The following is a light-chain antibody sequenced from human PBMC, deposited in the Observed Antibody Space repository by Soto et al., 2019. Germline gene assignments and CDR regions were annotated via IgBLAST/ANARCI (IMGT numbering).Light chain of an antibody. CDR2: AAS. V-gene: IGKV1-12*01. J-gene: IGKJ4*01. CDR3: QQANSFPLT. CDR1: QRISYW. Sequence: DIQMTQSPSSVSASVGDRVTITCRASQRISYWLDWYQQKPGRAPELLISAASNLQSGVPSRFSGSESGTDFTLTISSLQPEDFATYYCQQANSFPLTFGGGTKVDIK.